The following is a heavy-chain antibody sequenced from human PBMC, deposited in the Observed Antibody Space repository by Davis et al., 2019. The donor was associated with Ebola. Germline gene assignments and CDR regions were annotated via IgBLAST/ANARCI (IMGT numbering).Heavy chain of an antibody. V-gene: IGHV4-59*01. Sequence: PSETLSLTCTVSGGSITTYYWNWMRQPPGKGLEWIGYIYYSGSTNYNPSLKSRVTISVDTSKNQFSLKLSSVTAADTAVYYCARGVGIFGVVIPYYFDYWGQGTLVTVSS. J-gene: IGHJ4*02. CDR2: IYYSGST. CDR1: GGSITTYY. CDR3: ARGVGIFGVVIPYYFDY. D-gene: IGHD3-3*01.